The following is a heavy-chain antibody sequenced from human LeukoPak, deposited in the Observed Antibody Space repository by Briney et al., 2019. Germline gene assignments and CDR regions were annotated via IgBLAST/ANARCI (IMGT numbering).Heavy chain of an antibody. D-gene: IGHD3-16*01. CDR2: IYHSGST. V-gene: IGHV4-38-2*02. Sequence: PSETLSLTCAVSGYSISSGYYWGWIRQPPGKGLEWIGSIYHSGSTYYNPSLKSRVTISVDTSKNQFSLKLNSVTAADTAVYYCERDGSKGALDYWGQGTPVTVSS. CDR1: GYSISSGYY. CDR3: ERDGSKGALDY. J-gene: IGHJ4*02.